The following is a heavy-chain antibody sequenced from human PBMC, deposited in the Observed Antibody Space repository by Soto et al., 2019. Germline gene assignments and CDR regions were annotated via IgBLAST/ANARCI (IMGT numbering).Heavy chain of an antibody. J-gene: IGHJ4*02. V-gene: IGHV3-23*01. CDR1: GFTFSAYA. Sequence: EVQLLESGGGLVQPGGSLRLSCAASGFTFSAYAMSWVRQAPGMGLEWVSSINVDDSAYYADSVKGRFTISRDNSKSTVFLELSSLRVEDTATFSCDKNYYFDHWGQGTQVTVSS. CDR3: DKNYYFDH. CDR2: INVDDSA.